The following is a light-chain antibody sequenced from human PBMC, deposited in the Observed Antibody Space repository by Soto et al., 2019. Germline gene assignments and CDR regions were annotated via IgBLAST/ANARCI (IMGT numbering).Light chain of an antibody. CDR3: SSYAGSNTVV. CDR1: SSDVGRYEY. Sequence: QSVLTQPASVSGSPGQSITISCTGTSSDVGRYEYVSWYQQHPGKVPKLIIYDVSRRPSGVSYRYSGFKSATTASLTISGLQTEDEADYYCSSYAGSNTVVFGGGTMVTVL. J-gene: IGLJ2*01. CDR2: DVS. V-gene: IGLV2-14*03.